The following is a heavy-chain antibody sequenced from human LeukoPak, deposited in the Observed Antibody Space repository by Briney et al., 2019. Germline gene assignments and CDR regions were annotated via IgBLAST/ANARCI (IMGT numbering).Heavy chain of an antibody. D-gene: IGHD3-3*01. Sequence: SETLSLTCTVSGGSISSYYWSWIRQPAGKGLEWIGRIYTSGSTNYNPSLKSRVTISVDTSKNQFSLKLSSVTAADTAVYYCANSDFWSGSVFEDWGQGTLVTVSS. CDR1: GGSISSYY. V-gene: IGHV4-4*07. CDR3: ANSDFWSGSVFED. CDR2: IYTSGST. J-gene: IGHJ4*02.